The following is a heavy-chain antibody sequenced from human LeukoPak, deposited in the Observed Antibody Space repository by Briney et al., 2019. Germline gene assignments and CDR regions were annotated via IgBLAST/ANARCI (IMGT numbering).Heavy chain of an antibody. CDR1: GYTFTSNG. CDR2: ISAYNGNT. Sequence: ASVKVSCKASGYTFTSNGISWVRQAPGQGLEWTGWISAYNGNTNYAQKLQGRVTMTTDTSTSTTYMEVRSLRSDDTAVYYCARDPGYSYGHGWFDPWGQGTLVTVSS. D-gene: IGHD5-18*01. J-gene: IGHJ5*02. V-gene: IGHV1-18*01. CDR3: ARDPGYSYGHGWFDP.